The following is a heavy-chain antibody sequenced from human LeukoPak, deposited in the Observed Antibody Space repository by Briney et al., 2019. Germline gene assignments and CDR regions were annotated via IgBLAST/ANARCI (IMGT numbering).Heavy chain of an antibody. V-gene: IGHV4-34*01. CDR1: GGSFSGYY. CDR3: ARASYYDFWSGYYTMYNWFDP. Sequence: PSETLSLTCAVYGGSFSGYYWSWIRQPPGKGLEWIGEINHSGSTNYNPSLKSRVTISVGTSKNQFSLKLSSVTAADTAVYYCARASYYDFWSGYYTMYNWFDPWGQGTLVTVSS. J-gene: IGHJ5*02. CDR2: INHSGST. D-gene: IGHD3-3*01.